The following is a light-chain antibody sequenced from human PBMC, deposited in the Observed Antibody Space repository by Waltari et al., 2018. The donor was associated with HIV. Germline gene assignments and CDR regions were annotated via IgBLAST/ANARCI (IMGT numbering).Light chain of an antibody. CDR2: DFL. Sequence: QSALTQPASVSGSPGQSITISGSGNSSALGSYNLVYWYQQHPGRAPKHLIYDFLKWPSGVSNRFSGSKSASTASLTISGLQADDGPDYYCSSYAGRNIWLFGGGTKLTV. V-gene: IGLV2-23*02. CDR1: SSALGSYNL. J-gene: IGLJ2*01. CDR3: SSYAGRNIWL.